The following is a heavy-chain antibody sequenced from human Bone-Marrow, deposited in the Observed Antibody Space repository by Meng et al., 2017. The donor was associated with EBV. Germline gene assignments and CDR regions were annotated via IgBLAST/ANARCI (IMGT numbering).Heavy chain of an antibody. CDR2: LIPLSDAP. Sequence: QVQLVQSGAEVKKPGASVKVSCKVSGYTFTDYYLHWVRQAPGQGLEWMGGLIPLSDAPHYAQKFQGRVTITADESTSTHYLDLSGLRAEDTAVYYCASESGRGFTPDYWGQGTLVTVSS. CDR3: ASESGRGFTPDY. V-gene: IGHV1-69*01. J-gene: IGHJ4*02. CDR1: GYTFTDYY. D-gene: IGHD3-10*01.